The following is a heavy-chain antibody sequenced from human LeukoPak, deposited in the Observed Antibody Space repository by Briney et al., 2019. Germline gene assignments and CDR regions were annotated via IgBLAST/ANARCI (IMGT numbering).Heavy chain of an antibody. CDR3: ARDTKARRRRRDAFDI. CDR1: GFTLSDYY. CDR2: ISSSGSTI. V-gene: IGHV3-11*04. Sequence: PGGSLRLSCAASGFTLSDYYMSWIRQAPGKGLEWVSYISSSGSTIYYADSVKGRFTISRDNAKNSLYLQMNSLRAEDTAVYYCARDTKARRRRRDAFDIWGQGTMVTVSS. D-gene: IGHD3-3*01. J-gene: IGHJ3*02.